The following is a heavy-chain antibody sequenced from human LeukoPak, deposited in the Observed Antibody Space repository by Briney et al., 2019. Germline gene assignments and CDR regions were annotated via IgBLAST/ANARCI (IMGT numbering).Heavy chain of an antibody. V-gene: IGHV4-34*01. Sequence: SETLSLTCAVYGGSFSGYYSSWIRQHPGKGLEWNGEINHSGSTNYNPSLKSRVTISVDTSKNQFSLKLSSVTAADTAVYYCAGNPYCSGGSCFIAADYWGQGTLVTVSS. CDR1: GGSFSGYY. CDR3: AGNPYCSGGSCFIAADY. CDR2: INHSGST. D-gene: IGHD2-15*01. J-gene: IGHJ4*02.